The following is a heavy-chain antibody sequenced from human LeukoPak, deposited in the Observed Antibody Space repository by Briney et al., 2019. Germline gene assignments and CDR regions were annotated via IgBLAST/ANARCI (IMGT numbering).Heavy chain of an antibody. J-gene: IGHJ5*02. CDR1: GFSFSSYG. V-gene: IGHV3-30*02. CDR2: IRYEGSSK. D-gene: IGHD6-13*01. CDR3: AKDRAYISSWYGCSTP. Sequence: PGGSLRLSCAASGFSFSSYGMHWVRQAPDKGLEWVAFIRYEGSSKYYADSVKGRFTISRDNSKNTLYLQMDSLRLEDTAVYYCAKDRAYISSWYGCSTPWGQGTLVTVSS.